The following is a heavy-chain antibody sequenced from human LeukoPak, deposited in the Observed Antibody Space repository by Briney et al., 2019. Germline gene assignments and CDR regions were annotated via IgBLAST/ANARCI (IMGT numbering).Heavy chain of an antibody. CDR2: ISGSGDKT. J-gene: IGHJ4*02. Sequence: PGGSLRLSCAASGFTFSNNDMSWVRQAPGKGLEWVSAISGSGDKTNYGDSVKGRFTISRDNAKNRLYLQMNSLRVEDTAIYYCARRGSYFGGLDYWGQGTLVSVPS. CDR3: ARRGSYFGGLDY. CDR1: GFTFSNND. V-gene: IGHV3-23*01. D-gene: IGHD1-26*01.